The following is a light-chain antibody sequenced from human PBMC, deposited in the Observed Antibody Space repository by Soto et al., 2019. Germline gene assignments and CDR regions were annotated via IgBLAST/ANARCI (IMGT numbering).Light chain of an antibody. J-gene: IGLJ1*01. CDR2: DVN. CDR3: CSYGGSFYV. Sequence: QSVLTQPHSVSESRGQSVAISCSGTSIDVGGYNYVSWYQQHPGKAPKLIIFDVNKRPSGVPDRFSGSKSGSTASLTISGLQAEDEADYYCCSYGGSFYVVGTGTKVTVL. CDR1: SIDVGGYNY. V-gene: IGLV2-11*01.